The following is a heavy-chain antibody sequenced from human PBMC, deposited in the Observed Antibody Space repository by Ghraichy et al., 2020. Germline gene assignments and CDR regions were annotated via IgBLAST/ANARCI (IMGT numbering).Heavy chain of an antibody. CDR1: GFTFSNYD. CDR2: ISSAIPI. V-gene: IGHV3-69-1*02. J-gene: IGHJ4*02. Sequence: GGSLRLSCVASGFTFSNYDMNWVRQAPGKGLEWVSYISSAIPIYYADSVRGRFTISRDNAKNSLYLQMNNLRDDDTAIYFCARGASWWEIFDYWGQGTLVTVSS. CDR3: ARGASWWEIFDY. D-gene: IGHD1-26*01.